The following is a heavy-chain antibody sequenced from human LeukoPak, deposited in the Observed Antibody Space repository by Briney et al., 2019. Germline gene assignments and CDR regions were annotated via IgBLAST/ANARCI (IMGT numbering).Heavy chain of an antibody. J-gene: IGHJ6*03. Sequence: SETLSLTCTVSGDSISSGDYYWSWIRQPPGKGLEWIGYIYYSGSTNYNPSLKSRVTMSVDTSKNQFSLKLSSVTAADTAVYYCARVPTTWDYYYYMDVWGKGTTVTVSS. CDR3: ARVPTTWDYYYYMDV. CDR1: GDSISSGDYY. V-gene: IGHV4-61*08. CDR2: IYYSGST. D-gene: IGHD4-17*01.